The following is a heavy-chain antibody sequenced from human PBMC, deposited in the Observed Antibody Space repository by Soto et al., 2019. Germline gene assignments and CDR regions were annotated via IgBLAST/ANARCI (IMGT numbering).Heavy chain of an antibody. CDR1: YW. CDR3: TRGPRPSSVGTGAF. Sequence: YWMHWVRQVPGKGPEWVSRISDDGSRADYADSVKGRFTISRDNAKNTLYLEMHVLRADDTAVYYCTRGPRPSSVGTGAFWGQGTPVTVS. V-gene: IGHV3-74*01. J-gene: IGHJ4*02. D-gene: IGHD3-10*01. CDR2: ISDDGSRA.